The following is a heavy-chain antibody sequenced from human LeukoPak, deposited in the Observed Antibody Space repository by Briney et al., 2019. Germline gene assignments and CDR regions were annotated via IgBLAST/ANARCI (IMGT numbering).Heavy chain of an antibody. CDR1: GFTFSSYA. Sequence: GGSLRLSCAASGFTFSSYAMHWVRQAPGKGLEYVSAISSNGGSTYYANSVKGRFTISRDNSKNTLYLQMGSLRAEDMAVYYCARGELGGPEMANAFDIWGQGTMVTVSS. J-gene: IGHJ3*02. D-gene: IGHD5-24*01. V-gene: IGHV3-64*01. CDR3: ARGELGGPEMANAFDI. CDR2: ISSNGGST.